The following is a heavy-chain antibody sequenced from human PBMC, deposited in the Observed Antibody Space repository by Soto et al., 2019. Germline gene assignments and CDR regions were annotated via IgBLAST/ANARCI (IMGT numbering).Heavy chain of an antibody. Sequence: PSETLSLTCTVSGGSISSYYWSWIRQPPGKGLEWIGYIYYSGSTNYNPSLKSRVTISVDTSKNQFSLKLSSVTAADTAVYYCARHYDFFAPKWYDPWGQGTLVIGSA. V-gene: IGHV4-59*08. CDR2: IYYSGST. J-gene: IGHJ5*02. CDR1: GGSISSYY. CDR3: ARHYDFFAPKWYDP. D-gene: IGHD3-3*01.